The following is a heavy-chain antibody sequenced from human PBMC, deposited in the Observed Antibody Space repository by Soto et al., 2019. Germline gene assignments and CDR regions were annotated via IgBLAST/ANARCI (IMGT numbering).Heavy chain of an antibody. V-gene: IGHV1-18*01. CDR3: ARSKYYDILTGSPSGYYYGMDV. CDR1: GYTFTSYG. J-gene: IGHJ6*02. Sequence: ASVKVSCKASGYTFTSYGISWVRQAPGQGLEWMGWISAYNGKTNNAQKLQGRVTMTTDTSTSTAYMELRSLRSDDTAVYYCARSKYYDILTGSPSGYYYGMDVWGQGTTVTVSS. D-gene: IGHD3-9*01. CDR2: ISAYNGKT.